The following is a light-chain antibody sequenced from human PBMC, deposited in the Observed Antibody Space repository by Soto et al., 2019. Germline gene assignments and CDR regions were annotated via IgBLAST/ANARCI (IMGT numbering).Light chain of an antibody. CDR1: QSVSNNY. V-gene: IGKV3-20*01. Sequence: EIVLTQSPGTLSLSPGERSTLSGRASQSVSNNYLAWYQQKPGQAPTLPIYRASNRATGLPDRFSGSGSGTDFTLTISRLEPEDFAVYYCQQYGSSGTFGQGTKVDI. J-gene: IGKJ1*01. CDR2: RAS. CDR3: QQYGSSGT.